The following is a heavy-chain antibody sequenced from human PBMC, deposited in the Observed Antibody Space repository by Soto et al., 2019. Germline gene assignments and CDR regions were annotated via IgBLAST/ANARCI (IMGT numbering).Heavy chain of an antibody. D-gene: IGHD1-7*01. V-gene: IGHV4-59*01. CDR3: ARAPSWNYDY. Sequence: SETLSLTCTVSGGSMSGYYWSWIRQPPGKGLEWIGYIYYTGSTNYNPSLKSRVTLSVDTSKKQFSLKLRSVTAADTAVYYCARAPSWNYDYWGQGTLVTVS. CDR1: GGSMSGYY. J-gene: IGHJ4*02. CDR2: IYYTGST.